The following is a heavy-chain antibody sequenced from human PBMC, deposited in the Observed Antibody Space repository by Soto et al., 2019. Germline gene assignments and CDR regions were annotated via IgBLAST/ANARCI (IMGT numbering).Heavy chain of an antibody. CDR2: IYYSGST. D-gene: IGHD5-12*01. CDR1: GGSISSYY. Sequence: QVQLQESGPGLVKPSETLSLTCTVSGGSISSYYWSWIRQPPRKGLEWIGYIYYSGSTNYNPSLKSRVTISEDTSKNQFSLKLSSVTAVDTAVYYCARGRAGYNLYYFDYWGQGTLVTVSS. V-gene: IGHV4-59*01. CDR3: ARGRAGYNLYYFDY. J-gene: IGHJ4*02.